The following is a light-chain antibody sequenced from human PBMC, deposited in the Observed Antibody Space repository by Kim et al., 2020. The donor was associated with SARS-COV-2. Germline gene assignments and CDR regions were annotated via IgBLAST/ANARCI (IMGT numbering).Light chain of an antibody. Sequence: EILLTQYPATLSLSPGERATLTCRASQSVSNYVAWYQQKPGQAPRLLIYDASNRATGIPARFSGSGSGTDFTLTISSLEPEDFAVYYCQQRRNWYTFGQGTKLEMK. V-gene: IGKV3-11*01. CDR1: QSVSNY. J-gene: IGKJ2*01. CDR3: QQRRNWYT. CDR2: DAS.